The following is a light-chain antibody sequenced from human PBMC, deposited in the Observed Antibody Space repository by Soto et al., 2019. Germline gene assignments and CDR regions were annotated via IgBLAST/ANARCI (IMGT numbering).Light chain of an antibody. CDR2: GAS. J-gene: IGKJ5*01. Sequence: EIVLTQSPGTLSLSPGERATLSCRASQSVSSIYFAWYQQKPGQAPRLLIYGASSRATGIPDRFSGSGSGTDFTLTISRLEPEDFAVYYCQQFGTSPPSTCSQGTRLEIK. CDR1: QSVSSIY. V-gene: IGKV3-20*01. CDR3: QQFGTSPPST.